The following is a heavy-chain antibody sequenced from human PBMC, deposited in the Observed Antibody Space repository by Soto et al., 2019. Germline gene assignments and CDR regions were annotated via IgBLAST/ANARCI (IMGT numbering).Heavy chain of an antibody. D-gene: IGHD3-3*01. CDR3: ARETIGYYGMDV. Sequence: QVQLQESGPGLVKPSQTLSLTCTVSGGSISSGGYYWSWIRQHPGKGLEWIGYIYYSGSTYYNPSLKRRVTIPVDTSNNQFSLKLSSVTAADTAVYYCARETIGYYGMDVWGQGTTVTVSS. J-gene: IGHJ6*02. CDR2: IYYSGST. V-gene: IGHV4-31*03. CDR1: GGSISSGGYY.